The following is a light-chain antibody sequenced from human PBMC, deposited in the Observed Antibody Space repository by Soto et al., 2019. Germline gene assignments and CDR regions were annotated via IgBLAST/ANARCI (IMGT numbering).Light chain of an antibody. CDR1: QSISSW. CDR2: KAS. CDR3: QQYKSYSLT. V-gene: IGKV1-5*03. Sequence: DIQMTQSPSTLSVSVGDRFTITCRASQSISSWLAWYQQKPGKAPKLLIYKASSLESGVPSRFSGSGSGTEFTLAISSLQADDFATYYCQQYKSYSLTFGGGTKVDIK. J-gene: IGKJ4*01.